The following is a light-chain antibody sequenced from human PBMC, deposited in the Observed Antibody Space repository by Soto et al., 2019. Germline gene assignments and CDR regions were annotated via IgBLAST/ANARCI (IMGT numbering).Light chain of an antibody. CDR1: QSVSSSF. Sequence: EIVLTQSPGTLSLSPWERATLSCRASQSVSSSFLAWYQQKPGQAPRLLIYATSKRATGIADRFSGSGSGTDFTLTISRLEPEDVAVYYCQQYGSSPETFGQGTKLQI. CDR2: ATS. CDR3: QQYGSSPET. J-gene: IGKJ2*01. V-gene: IGKV3-20*01.